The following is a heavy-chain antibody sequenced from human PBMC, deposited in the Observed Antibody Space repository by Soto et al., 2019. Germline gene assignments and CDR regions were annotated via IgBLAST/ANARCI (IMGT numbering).Heavy chain of an antibody. CDR2: INPSGGST. D-gene: IGHD6-19*01. CDR3: ARASRAGGGFDH. CDR1: GYTFTNYY. Sequence: QVQLVQSGAEVKKPGASVKVSCQASGYTFTNYYMHWVRQAPGQGLEWMGIINPSGGSTSYAQKFQGRVTMTRDTSTSTVYMELSSLRSEDTAVYYCARASRAGGGFDHWGQGTLVTVSS. V-gene: IGHV1-46*01. J-gene: IGHJ4*02.